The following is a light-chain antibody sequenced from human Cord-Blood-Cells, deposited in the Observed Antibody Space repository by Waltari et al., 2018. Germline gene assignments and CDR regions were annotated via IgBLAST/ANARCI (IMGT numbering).Light chain of an antibody. CDR3: SSYTSSSTWV. CDR1: SSYVGGYNY. Sequence: QSALTQPASVSGSPGQSITISCTGTSSYVGGYNYVSWYQQHPGKAPKLMIYDVSNRPSGVSNRFSCSKSGNTASLTISGLQAEDEADYYCSSYTSSSTWVFGGGTKLTVL. CDR2: DVS. J-gene: IGLJ3*02. V-gene: IGLV2-14*03.